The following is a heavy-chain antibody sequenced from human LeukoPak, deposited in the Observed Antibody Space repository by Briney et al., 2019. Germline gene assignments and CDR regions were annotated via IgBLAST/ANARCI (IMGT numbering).Heavy chain of an antibody. Sequence: PSQTLSLTCTVSGDSINSRDYYWSWIRQLPGKGLEWIGYIYYSGSTYYNPSLKSRVTISVDTFKNQFSLRLSSVTVADTAVYYCARRVWFGELNWFDPWGQGTLVTVSS. V-gene: IGHV4-30-4*08. J-gene: IGHJ5*02. CDR2: IYYSGST. CDR1: GDSINSRDYY. D-gene: IGHD3-10*01. CDR3: ARRVWFGELNWFDP.